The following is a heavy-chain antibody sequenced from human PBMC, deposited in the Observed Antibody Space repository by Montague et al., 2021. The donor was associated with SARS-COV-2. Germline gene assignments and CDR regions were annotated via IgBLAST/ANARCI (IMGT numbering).Heavy chain of an antibody. Sequence: TLSLTCSVSGGSITTYYWSWVRQPAGKGLEWIGRLSTSGSTNYXPSLKSRATMSLGTSKNQVSLKLSSVTAADTAVYYCARDASSANSPANNWFDSWGQGTLVTVSS. CDR2: LSTSGST. V-gene: IGHV4-4*07. CDR3: ARDASSANSPANNWFDS. J-gene: IGHJ5*01. D-gene: IGHD4/OR15-4a*01. CDR1: GGSITTYY.